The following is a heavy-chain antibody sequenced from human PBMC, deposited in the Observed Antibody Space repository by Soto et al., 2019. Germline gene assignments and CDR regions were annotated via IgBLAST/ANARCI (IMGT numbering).Heavy chain of an antibody. CDR1: GGSISSSSYY. CDR3: ARAFTIFNWFHX. V-gene: IGHV4-39*01. D-gene: IGHD3-3*01. J-gene: IGHJ5*02. CDR2: IYYSGST. Sequence: SETLSLTCTVSGGSISSSSYYWGWIRQPPGKGLEWIGSIYYSGSTYYNPSLKSRVTISVDTSKNQFSLKLSSVTAADTAVYYCARAFTIFNWFHXWGQVTMVTVSX.